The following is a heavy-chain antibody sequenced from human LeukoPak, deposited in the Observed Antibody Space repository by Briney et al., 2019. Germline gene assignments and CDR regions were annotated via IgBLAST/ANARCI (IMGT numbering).Heavy chain of an antibody. Sequence: GGSLRLSCGISGHRFSNDLMTWVRQAPGKGLEWVANKKQDGSDKHYVDSVKGRIAISRDNAKNSLYLQMNTLRAEDTAVYYCVRDSYTREWHEIDADLWGQGTLVTVSS. D-gene: IGHD6-13*01. CDR3: VRDSYTREWHEIDADL. CDR1: GHRFSNDL. CDR2: KKQDGSDK. V-gene: IGHV3-7*03. J-gene: IGHJ5*02.